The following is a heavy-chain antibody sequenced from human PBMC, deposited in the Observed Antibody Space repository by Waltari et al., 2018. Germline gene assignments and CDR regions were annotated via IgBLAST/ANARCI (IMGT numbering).Heavy chain of an antibody. D-gene: IGHD6-13*01. CDR2: INPILGIA. CDR3: AREGGVAAAGTRLEIDY. Sequence: QVQLVQSGAEVKKPGSSVKVSCKACGGTFSSYAISWVRQAPGQGLGWMGRINPILGIANDAQKFQGRVTITADESTSTAYMELSSLRSEDTAVYYCAREGGVAAAGTRLEIDYWGQGTLVTVSS. V-gene: IGHV1-69*04. CDR1: GGTFSSYA. J-gene: IGHJ4*02.